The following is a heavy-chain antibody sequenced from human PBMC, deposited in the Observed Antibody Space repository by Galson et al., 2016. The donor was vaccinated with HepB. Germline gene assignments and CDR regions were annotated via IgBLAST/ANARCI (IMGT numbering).Heavy chain of an antibody. V-gene: IGHV4-4*02. Sequence: SETLSLTCAVSGASISDSNWWTWVRQVPGKGLEWIGEIYHTGTSNNNPLLSSRFTLSVDKSRSQFSLNLTSVTAADTAVYYCARAAIIPGARMAFDPWGQGTLVTVSS. CDR1: GASISDSNW. J-gene: IGHJ5*02. CDR2: IYHTGTS. CDR3: ARAAIIPGARMAFDP. D-gene: IGHD2-2*01.